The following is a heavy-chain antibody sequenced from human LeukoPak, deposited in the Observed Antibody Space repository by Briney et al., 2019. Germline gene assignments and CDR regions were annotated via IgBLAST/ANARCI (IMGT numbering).Heavy chain of an antibody. D-gene: IGHD4-17*01. Sequence: GGSLRLSCAASGFTFSSYGMHWVRQAPGKGLEWVAVISYDGSNKYYADSVKGRFTISRDNSKNTLYLQMNSLRAEDTAVYYCAKATTVTALLVYWGQGTLVTVSS. CDR1: GFTFSSYG. CDR3: AKATTVTALLVY. J-gene: IGHJ4*02. CDR2: ISYDGSNK. V-gene: IGHV3-30*18.